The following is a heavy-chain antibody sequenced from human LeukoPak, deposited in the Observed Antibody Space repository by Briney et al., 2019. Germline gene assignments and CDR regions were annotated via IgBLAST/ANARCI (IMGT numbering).Heavy chain of an antibody. J-gene: IGHJ4*02. D-gene: IGHD2-15*01. V-gene: IGHV4-59*08. Sequence: RSETLSLTCTVSGGSINSYYWIWVRQPPGKGLDWIGDIYYTGSTNYNTSLKSRVTISVDTSKNQFSLTLSSVTAADTAVYYCARRYCPGGTCYSDFDYWGQGTLVTVSS. CDR3: ARRYCPGGTCYSDFDY. CDR1: GGSINSYY. CDR2: IYYTGST.